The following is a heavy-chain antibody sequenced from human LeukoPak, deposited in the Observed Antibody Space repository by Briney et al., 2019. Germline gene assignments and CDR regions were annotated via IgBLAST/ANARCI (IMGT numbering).Heavy chain of an antibody. CDR1: GFTFSSYA. J-gene: IGHJ4*02. CDR2: ISGPGGAP. V-gene: IGHV3-23*01. D-gene: IGHD4-17*01. Sequence: GGSLRLSCAASGFTFSSYAMTWVRQGPGKGLEWVSAISGPGGAPFYADSVKGRFTISRDNSNNMLYLQMNSLRADDTALYYCAINPGDYDDFDYWGQGTLVTFSS. CDR3: AINPGDYDDFDY.